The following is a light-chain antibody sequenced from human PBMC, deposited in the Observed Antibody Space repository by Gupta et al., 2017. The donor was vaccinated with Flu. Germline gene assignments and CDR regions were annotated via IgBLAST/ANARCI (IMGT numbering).Light chain of an antibody. CDR2: GAS. V-gene: IGKV1-8*01. J-gene: IGKJ1*01. CDR1: QDISRY. CDR3: QQCYNNPWT. Sequence: PSSLSASTGDRVTITCRASQDISRYLDWYQQKPGQAPKLLIYGASSLQSGVPSRFSGSGSGTEFTLTISYLQSEDFATYYCQQCYNNPWTFGRGTKVEIK.